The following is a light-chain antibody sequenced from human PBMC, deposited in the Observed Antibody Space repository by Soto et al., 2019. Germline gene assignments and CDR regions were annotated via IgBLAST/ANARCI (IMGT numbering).Light chain of an antibody. V-gene: IGLV2-8*01. CDR1: SSDIGAYIY. CDR3: SSYAGSNNLV. CDR2: EVS. J-gene: IGLJ1*01. Sequence: LTQPPSASGSPGQSVTISCTGTSSDIGAYIYVSWYQQHPGKAPKLMISEVSRRPSGVPERFSGSKSGNTASLTVSGLQADDEAHYYCSSYAGSNNLVFGTGTKGTVL.